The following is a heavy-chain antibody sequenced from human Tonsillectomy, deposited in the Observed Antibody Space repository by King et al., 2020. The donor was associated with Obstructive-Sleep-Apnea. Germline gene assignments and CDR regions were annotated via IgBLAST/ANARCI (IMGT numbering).Heavy chain of an antibody. D-gene: IGHD4-23*01. V-gene: IGHV4-4*02. CDR1: GGSISSSYW. Sequence: PLQESGPGLVKPSGTLSLTCAVSGGSISSSYWWSWVRQPPGKGLEWIGEIYHSGNTHYNPSLKSRVTISVDKSKNHFSLKLTSVTAADTAVYYCARNRYGGNSVDYWGQGTLVTVSS. J-gene: IGHJ4*02. CDR2: IYHSGNT. CDR3: ARNRYGGNSVDY.